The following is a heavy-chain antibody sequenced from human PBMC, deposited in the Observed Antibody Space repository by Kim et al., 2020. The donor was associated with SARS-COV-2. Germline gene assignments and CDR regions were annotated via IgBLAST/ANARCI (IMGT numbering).Heavy chain of an antibody. CDR3: AIVPYYDFWSGYYFWDY. J-gene: IGHJ4*02. CDR1: GGTFCSYA. Sequence: SVKVSCKASGGTFCSYAISWVRQAPGQGLEWMGRIIPILGIANYAQKFQGRVTITADKSTSTAYMELSSLRSEDTAVYYCAIVPYYDFWSGYYFWDYWGQGTLVTVSS. D-gene: IGHD3-3*01. V-gene: IGHV1-69*04. CDR2: IIPILGIA.